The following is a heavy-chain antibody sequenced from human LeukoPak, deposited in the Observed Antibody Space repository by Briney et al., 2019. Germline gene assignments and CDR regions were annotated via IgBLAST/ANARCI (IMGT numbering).Heavy chain of an antibody. V-gene: IGHV3-33*06. CDR3: AKDRVPGMAAPGPFDY. D-gene: IGHD6-6*01. CDR1: GFTFSSYG. CDR2: IWYDGSNK. J-gene: IGHJ4*02. Sequence: QPGRSLRLSCAASGFTFSSYGMHWARQAPGKGLEWVAVIWYDGSNKYYADSVTGRFTISRDNSKNTLYLQMTSLRAEDTAVYYCAKDRVPGMAAPGPFDYWGQGTLVPVSS.